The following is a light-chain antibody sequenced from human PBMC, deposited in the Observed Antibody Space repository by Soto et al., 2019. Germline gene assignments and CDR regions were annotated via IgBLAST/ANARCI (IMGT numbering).Light chain of an antibody. Sequence: EIVMTQSPATLSVSPGEGATLSCKASQSVSGNLAWYQHTPGQAPRLLIYATSTRATGIPARFSGSGSGTEFTLTISSLQSEDFAIYYCQQYNNWPRTFGQGTKVDIK. J-gene: IGKJ1*01. CDR1: QSVSGN. V-gene: IGKV3-15*01. CDR2: ATS. CDR3: QQYNNWPRT.